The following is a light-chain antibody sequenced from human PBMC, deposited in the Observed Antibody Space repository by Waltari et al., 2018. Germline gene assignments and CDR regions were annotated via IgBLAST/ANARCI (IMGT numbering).Light chain of an antibody. CDR3: QQYGSSPPIT. CDR2: GAS. V-gene: IGKV3-20*01. CDR1: QSVSSSY. J-gene: IGKJ5*01. Sequence: EIVLTQSPGTLSLSPGERATLSCRASQSVSSSYLAWYQQKPGQAPRLLIQGASSRATGIPDRVSGSGSGTDFTLTISRLEPEDLAVYYCQQYGSSPPITFGQGTRLEIK.